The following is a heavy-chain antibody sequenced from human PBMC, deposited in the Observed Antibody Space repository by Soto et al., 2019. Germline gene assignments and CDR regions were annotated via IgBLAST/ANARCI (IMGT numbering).Heavy chain of an antibody. V-gene: IGHV4-34*01. CDR3: ARDSLGIAVLGTGRSKNNWFDP. Sequence: QVQLQQWGAGLLKPSETLSLTCAVYGGSFSGYYWSWIRQPPGKGLEWIGEIKHSGSTNYNPSHKGRDPISIDTSKKQFSLKLSSVAAADTAIYYCARDSLGIAVLGTGRSKNNWFDPWGQGTLVTVSS. CDR2: IKHSGST. CDR1: GGSFSGYY. D-gene: IGHD6-19*01. J-gene: IGHJ5*02.